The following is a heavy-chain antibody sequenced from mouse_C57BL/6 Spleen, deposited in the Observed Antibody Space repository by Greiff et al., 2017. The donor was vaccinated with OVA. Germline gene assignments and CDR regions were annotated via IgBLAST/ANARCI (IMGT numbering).Heavy chain of an antibody. Sequence: GGGLVQPKGSLKLSCAASGFSFNTYAMNWVRQAPGKGLEWVARIRSKSNNYATYYADSVKDRFTISRDDSESMLYLQMNNLKTEDTAMYYCVRDGYYDYDEAWFAYWGQGTLVTVSA. D-gene: IGHD2-4*01. CDR2: IRSKSNNYAT. CDR3: VRDGYYDYDEAWFAY. CDR1: GFSFNTYA. J-gene: IGHJ3*01. V-gene: IGHV10-1*01.